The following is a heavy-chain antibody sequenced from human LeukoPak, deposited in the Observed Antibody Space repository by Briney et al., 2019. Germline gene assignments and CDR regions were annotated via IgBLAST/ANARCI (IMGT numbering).Heavy chain of an antibody. CDR3: TRDIGSGDYVFFDS. Sequence: SETLSLTCTVSGASISGYYWSWIRLPAGKGLEWIGRSYNNGSTNCNPSLKSRVTISVDTSNNQLSLRLKSVTAADTAVYYCTRDIGSGDYVFFDSWGQGTRVTVSS. CDR1: GASISGYY. J-gene: IGHJ4*02. V-gene: IGHV4-4*07. D-gene: IGHD4-17*01. CDR2: SYNNGST.